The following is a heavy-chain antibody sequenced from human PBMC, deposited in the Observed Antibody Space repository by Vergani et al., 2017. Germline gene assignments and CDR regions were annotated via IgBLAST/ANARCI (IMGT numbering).Heavy chain of an antibody. CDR3: ARSMMADAFDI. Sequence: QVQLVQSGAEVKKPGASVKVSCKASGYTFTGYYMHWVRQAPGQGLEWMGWINPNSGVTNYAQKFQGRVTMTRDTSISTAYMELSRLRSDDTAVYYCARSMMADAFDIWGQGTMVTVSS. J-gene: IGHJ3*02. D-gene: IGHD3-22*01. CDR1: GYTFTGYY. V-gene: IGHV1-2*02. CDR2: INPNSGVT.